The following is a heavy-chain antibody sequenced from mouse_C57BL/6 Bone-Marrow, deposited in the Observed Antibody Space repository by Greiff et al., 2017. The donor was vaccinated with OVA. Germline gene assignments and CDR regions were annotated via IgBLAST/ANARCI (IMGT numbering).Heavy chain of an antibody. Sequence: EVQLVESGGGLVKPGGSLKLSCAASGFTFSSYTMSWVRQTPEKRLEWVATISGGGGNTYYPDSVKGRFTISRDNAKNTLYLQMCSLRSEDTALYYCARHEGYGYWYFDVWGTGTTVTVSS. CDR2: ISGGGGNT. CDR3: ARHEGYGYWYFDV. CDR1: GFTFSSYT. V-gene: IGHV5-9*01. D-gene: IGHD1-1*02. J-gene: IGHJ1*03.